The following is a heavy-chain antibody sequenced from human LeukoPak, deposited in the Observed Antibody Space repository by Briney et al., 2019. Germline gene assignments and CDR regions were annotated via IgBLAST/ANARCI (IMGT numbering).Heavy chain of an antibody. CDR1: GFSFSSYA. CDR3: ARDVGWNSNYVPSYFDY. V-gene: IGHV3-30*10. D-gene: IGHD4-11*01. CDR2: MSYDGYNN. Sequence: PGRSLRLSCAASGFSFSSYAMHWVRQAPGKGLEWVAVMSYDGYNNYNTDSVKGRFTISRDNSKNTLYLQMNSLRVEDTAVYYCARDVGWNSNYVPSYFDYWGQGTLVTVSS. J-gene: IGHJ4*02.